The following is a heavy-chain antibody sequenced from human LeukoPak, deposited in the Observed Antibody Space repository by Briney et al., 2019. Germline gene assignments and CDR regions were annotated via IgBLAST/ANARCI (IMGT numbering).Heavy chain of an antibody. CDR3: ARGVTVQWYFDL. Sequence: SETLSLTCTVSGGSISSYYWSWIRQPAGKGPEYIGRIYISGSTNYNPSLKSRVTMSVDTSKNQFSLKLSSVTAADTAVYYCARGVTVQWYFDLWGRGTLVTVSS. CDR2: IYISGST. CDR1: GGSISSYY. V-gene: IGHV4-4*07. D-gene: IGHD4-17*01. J-gene: IGHJ2*01.